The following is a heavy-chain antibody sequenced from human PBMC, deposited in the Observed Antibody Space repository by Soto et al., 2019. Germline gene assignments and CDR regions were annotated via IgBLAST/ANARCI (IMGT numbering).Heavy chain of an antibody. V-gene: IGHV1-8*01. CDR1: GYAFTSYD. Sequence: GSGKVCFKASGYAFTSYDINLVRQATGQGLEWMGWMNPNSGNTGYAQKFHGRVTMTRNTSISTAYMELSSLRSEDTAVYYCARGYSSSSVYHYGMDVWGQGTTVTVSS. CDR2: MNPNSGNT. D-gene: IGHD6-6*01. J-gene: IGHJ6*01. CDR3: ARGYSSSSVYHYGMDV.